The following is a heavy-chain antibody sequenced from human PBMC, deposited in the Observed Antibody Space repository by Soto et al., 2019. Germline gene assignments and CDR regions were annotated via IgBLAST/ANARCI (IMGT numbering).Heavy chain of an antibody. V-gene: IGHV1-18*01. J-gene: IGHJ5*02. CDR2: ISAYNGNT. D-gene: IGHD3-3*01. Sequence: APVKVSCQASGYTFPSYGISWVRQAPGQGLEWMGWISAYNGNTNYAQKLQGRVTMTTDTSTSTAYMELRSLRSDDTAVYYCARDFWSGYFTEYNWFDPWGQGTLVTVSS. CDR1: GYTFPSYG. CDR3: ARDFWSGYFTEYNWFDP.